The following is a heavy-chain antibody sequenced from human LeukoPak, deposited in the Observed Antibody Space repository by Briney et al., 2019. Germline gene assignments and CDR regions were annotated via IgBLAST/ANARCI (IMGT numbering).Heavy chain of an antibody. D-gene: IGHD6-13*01. CDR1: GGSISSGSYY. CDR3: ASTPLYSSSWYTGGRYFDY. J-gene: IGHJ4*02. Sequence: SETLSLTCTVSGGSISSGSYYWSWIRQPAGKGLEWIGRIYTSGSTNYNPSLKSRVTISVDTSKNQFSLKLSSVTAADTAVYYCASTPLYSSSWYTGGRYFDYWGQGTLVTVSS. V-gene: IGHV4-61*02. CDR2: IYTSGST.